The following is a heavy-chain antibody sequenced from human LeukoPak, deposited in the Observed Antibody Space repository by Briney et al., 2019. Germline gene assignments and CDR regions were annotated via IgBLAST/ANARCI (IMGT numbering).Heavy chain of an antibody. CDR2: ISGGGGSP. J-gene: IGHJ4*02. Sequence: GESLKISCKGSGYSFTSYWIGWVRQAPGKGLEWVSDISGGGGSPYYADPVKGRFTISRDNSKNTLYLQMNSLRAEDTAVYYCAKDQGFYGDFLFDYWGQGTLVTVSS. CDR1: GYSFTSYW. V-gene: IGHV3-23*01. D-gene: IGHD4-17*01. CDR3: AKDQGFYGDFLFDY.